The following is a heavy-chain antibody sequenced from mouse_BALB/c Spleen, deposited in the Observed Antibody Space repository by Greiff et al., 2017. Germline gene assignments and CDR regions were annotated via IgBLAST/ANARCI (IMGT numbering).Heavy chain of an antibody. D-gene: IGHD2-3*01. CDR2: ISSGGST. CDR1: GFTFSSYA. Sequence: EVQLVESGGGLVKPGGSLKLSCAASGFTFSSYAMSWVRQTPEKRLEWVASISSGGSTYYPDSVKGRFTISRDNARNILYLQMSSLRSEDTAMYYCARGDGYYPYWYFDVWGAGTTVTVSS. J-gene: IGHJ1*01. CDR3: ARGDGYYPYWYFDV. V-gene: IGHV5-6-5*01.